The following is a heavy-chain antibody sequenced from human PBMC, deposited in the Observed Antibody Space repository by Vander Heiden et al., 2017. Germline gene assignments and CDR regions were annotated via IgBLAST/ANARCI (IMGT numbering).Heavy chain of an antibody. Sequence: EVQLVASGGGLVKPGRSLRLTCTASGFTFGDYAMSWFRQAPGKGLEWVGFIRSKAYGGTTEYAASVKGRFTISRDDSKSIAYLQMNSLKTEDTAVYYCTRGDDAGRFDYWGQGTLVTVSS. D-gene: IGHD1-26*01. V-gene: IGHV3-49*05. CDR3: TRGDDAGRFDY. CDR2: IRSKAYGGTT. CDR1: GFTFGDYA. J-gene: IGHJ4*02.